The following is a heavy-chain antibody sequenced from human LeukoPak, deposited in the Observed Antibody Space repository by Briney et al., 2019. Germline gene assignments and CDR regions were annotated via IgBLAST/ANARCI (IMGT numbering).Heavy chain of an antibody. V-gene: IGHV4-34*01. Sequence: PSETLSLTCAVYGESFSGYYWSWIRQPPGKGLEWIGEINHSGSTNYNPSLKSRVTISVDTSKNQFSLKLSSVTGADTAVYYCARGNPLITMVRGVPPYYFDYWGQGTLVTVSS. D-gene: IGHD3-10*01. CDR3: ARGNPLITMVRGVPPYYFDY. J-gene: IGHJ4*02. CDR1: GESFSGYY. CDR2: INHSGST.